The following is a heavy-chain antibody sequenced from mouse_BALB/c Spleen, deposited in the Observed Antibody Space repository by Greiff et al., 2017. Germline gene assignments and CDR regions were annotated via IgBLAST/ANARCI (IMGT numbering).Heavy chain of an antibody. V-gene: IGHV5-6-5*01. J-gene: IGHJ4*01. CDR1: GFTFSSYA. CDR3: ARGGNYGYYYAMDY. D-gene: IGHD1-2*01. CDR2: ISSGGST. Sequence: EVHLVESGGGLVKPGGSLKLSCAASGFTFSSYAMSWVRQTPEKRLEWVASISSGGSTYYPDSVKGRFTISRDNARNILYLQMSSLRSEDTAMYYCARGGNYGYYYAMDYWGQGTSVTVSS.